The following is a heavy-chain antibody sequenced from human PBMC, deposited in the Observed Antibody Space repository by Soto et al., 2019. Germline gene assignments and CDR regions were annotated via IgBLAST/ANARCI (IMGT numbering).Heavy chain of an antibody. V-gene: IGHV3-30-3*01. CDR3: ARDQDIVATITEGCFDY. J-gene: IGHJ4*02. CDR2: ISYDGSNK. CDR1: GFTFSSYA. D-gene: IGHD5-12*01. Sequence: QVQLVESGGGVVQPGRSLRLSCAASGFTFSSYAMHWVRQAPGKGLEWVAVISYDGSNKYYADSVKGRFTISRDNSKNTLYLQMNSLRAEDTAVYYCARDQDIVATITEGCFDYWGQGTLVTVSS.